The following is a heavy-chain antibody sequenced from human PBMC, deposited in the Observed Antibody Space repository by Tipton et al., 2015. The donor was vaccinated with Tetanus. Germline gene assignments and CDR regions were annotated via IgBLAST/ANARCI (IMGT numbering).Heavy chain of an antibody. CDR2: FFPGDSES. V-gene: IGHV5-51*01. CDR3: AKGSAPGTIASGNFDY. J-gene: IGHJ4*02. D-gene: IGHD1-1*01. Sequence: QLVQSGAEAKKPGESLKISCRGSGYSFSSYWIAWVRQVPGKGLEWMGIFFPGDSESRYSPSFQGQVTMSGDNSIRTAYLQWNSLRASDTATYYCAKGSAPGTIASGNFDYWGQGTPFTVSS. CDR1: GYSFSSYW.